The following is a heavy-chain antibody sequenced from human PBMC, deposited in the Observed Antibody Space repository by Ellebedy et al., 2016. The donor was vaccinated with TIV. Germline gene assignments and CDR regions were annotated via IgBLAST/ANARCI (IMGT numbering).Heavy chain of an antibody. CDR1: GYTFTSYG. CDR3: ARVPRGHDYGGENWFDP. D-gene: IGHD4-23*01. CDR2: ISAYNGNT. J-gene: IGHJ5*01. Sequence: AASVKVSCKASGYTFTSYGISWVRQAPGQGLEWMGWISAYNGNTNYAQKLQGRVTMTTDQSTSTAYMALRSLRSDDTAVYYCARVPRGHDYGGENWFDPWGQGTLVTVSS. V-gene: IGHV1-18*01.